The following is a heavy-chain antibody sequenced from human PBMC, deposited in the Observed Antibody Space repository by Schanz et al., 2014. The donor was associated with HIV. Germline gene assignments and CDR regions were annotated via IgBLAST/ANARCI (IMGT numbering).Heavy chain of an antibody. V-gene: IGHV1-18*01. J-gene: IGHJ6*02. D-gene: IGHD3-3*01. Sequence: QVQLVQSGAEVKKPGASVKVSCKASGYTFTSYGISWVRQAPGQGLEWMGRISAYNGNTNYAQKFQGRVTMTTDTSTSTAYMELRSLRSDDTAVYYCARGECDFWSGYCPHFHYFDLDVWGPGTSVTVSS. CDR3: ARGECDFWSGYCPHFHYFDLDV. CDR2: ISAYNGNT. CDR1: GYTFTSYG.